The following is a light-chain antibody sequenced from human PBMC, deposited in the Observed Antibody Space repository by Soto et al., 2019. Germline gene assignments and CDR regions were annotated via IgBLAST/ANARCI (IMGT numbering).Light chain of an antibody. J-gene: IGLJ1*01. V-gene: IGLV2-14*01. Sequence: QSVLTQPPSVSGAPGQRVTISCTGTTSNIGAGSDIHWYQQHPGKAPKLMIYDVSNRPSGVSNRFSGSKSGNTASLTISGLQAEDEADYYCSSYTSSSTYVFGTGTKVTVL. CDR3: SSYTSSSTYV. CDR2: DVS. CDR1: TSNIGAGSD.